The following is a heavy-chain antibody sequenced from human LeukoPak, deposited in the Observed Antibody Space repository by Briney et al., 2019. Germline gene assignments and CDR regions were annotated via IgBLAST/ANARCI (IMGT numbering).Heavy chain of an antibody. Sequence: GGSLRLSCEASGFMFSSYVMSWVRQAPGKGLEWVSAISNNGGYTYYADSVQGRFTISRDNSKSTLCLQMNSLRAEDTAVYYCAKQLGYCSDGSCYFPYWGQGTLVTVSS. CDR3: AKQLGYCSDGSCYFPY. CDR2: ISNNGGYT. D-gene: IGHD2-15*01. V-gene: IGHV3-23*01. J-gene: IGHJ4*02. CDR1: GFMFSSYV.